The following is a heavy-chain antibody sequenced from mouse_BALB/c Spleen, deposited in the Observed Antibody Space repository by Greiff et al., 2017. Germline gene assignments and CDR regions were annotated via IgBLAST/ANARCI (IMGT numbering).Heavy chain of an antibody. D-gene: IGHD1-1*01. V-gene: IGHV2-9*02. CDR1: GFSLTSYG. CDR3: ARDPYYYGSSPTGTGAY. CDR2: IWAGGST. J-gene: IGHJ3*01. Sequence: QVQLKESGPGLVAPSQSLSITCTVSGFSLTSYGVHWVRQPPGKGLEWLGVIWAGGSTNYNSALMSRLSISKDNSKSQVFLKMNSLQTDDTAMYYCARDPYYYGSSPTGTGAYWGQGTLVTVSA.